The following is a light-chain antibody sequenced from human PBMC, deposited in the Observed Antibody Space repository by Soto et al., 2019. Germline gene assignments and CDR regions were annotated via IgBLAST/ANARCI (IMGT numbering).Light chain of an antibody. J-gene: IGKJ1*01. V-gene: IGKV1-5*01. CDR2: AAS. CDR3: QQYNSYSWT. CDR1: QSISSW. Sequence: DIQMTQSPSTLSASVGDRITITCQASQSISSWLAWYQQKPGKDPRLLIYAASSLKSGVPSRFSGSGSGTEFTLTISSLQPDDFATYYCQQYNSYSWTFGPGTKVEIK.